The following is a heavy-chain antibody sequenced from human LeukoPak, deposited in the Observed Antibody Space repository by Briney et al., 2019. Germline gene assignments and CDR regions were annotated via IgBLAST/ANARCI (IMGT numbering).Heavy chain of an antibody. CDR1: VVTFSIYC. Sequence: PVGSLRLSCAASVVTFSIYCMSWGRQAPGKGLEWVANIRQDGSVQNYVDSVKGRFTISRDNPKNSVYLQMSSLRAEDTAVYYCLVTTRSRGFDYWGQGTLVTVSS. V-gene: IGHV3-7*01. D-gene: IGHD1/OR15-1a*01. CDR2: IRQDGSVQ. CDR3: LVTTRSRGFDY. J-gene: IGHJ4*02.